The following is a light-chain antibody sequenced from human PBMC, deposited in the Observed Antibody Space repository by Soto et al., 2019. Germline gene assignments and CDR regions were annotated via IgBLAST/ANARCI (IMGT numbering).Light chain of an antibody. CDR3: CSYAGSRTFYV. J-gene: IGLJ1*01. CDR2: EVT. CDR1: RSDVGAYNY. V-gene: IGLV2-23*02. Sequence: QSALTQPASVSGSPGQSIAISCTGTRSDVGAYNYVSWYQQHPGKAPKLMISEVTNRPSGVSDRFSGSKSGNTASLTISGLQAEDEADYYCCSYAGSRTFYVFGTGTKVTVL.